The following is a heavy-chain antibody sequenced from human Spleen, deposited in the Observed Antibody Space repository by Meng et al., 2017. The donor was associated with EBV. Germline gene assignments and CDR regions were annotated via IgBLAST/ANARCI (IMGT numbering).Heavy chain of an antibody. J-gene: IGHJ2*01. CDR1: GGSISSSSYY. Sequence: LRVQESGPGLVKPSETLSLTCTVSGGSISSSSYYWGWIRQPPEKGLEWIGNIYKSGSTYYNPSLKSRVTISVDTSKNQFSLNLYSVAAADTAVYYCATWLGFLEEYSSQRGYFDLWGRGTLVTVSS. CDR3: ATWLGFLEEYSSQRGYFDL. V-gene: IGHV4-39*01. D-gene: IGHD3-3*01. CDR2: IYKSGST.